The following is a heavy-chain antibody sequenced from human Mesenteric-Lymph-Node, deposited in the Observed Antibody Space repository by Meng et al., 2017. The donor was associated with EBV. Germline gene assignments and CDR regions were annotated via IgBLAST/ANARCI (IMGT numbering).Heavy chain of an antibody. CDR2: IYHSGST. J-gene: IGHJ5*02. V-gene: IGHV4-34*01. CDR1: GGSFSGYS. CDR3: ARLDSSGYYTGWFDP. D-gene: IGHD3-22*01. Sequence: QVQLQELGAGLLKPSETLSLTCAVYGGSFSGYSWSWIRQPPGKGLEWIGYIYHSGSTYYNPSLKSRVTISVDRSKNQFSLKLSSVTAADTAVYYCARLDSSGYYTGWFDPWGQGTLVTVSS.